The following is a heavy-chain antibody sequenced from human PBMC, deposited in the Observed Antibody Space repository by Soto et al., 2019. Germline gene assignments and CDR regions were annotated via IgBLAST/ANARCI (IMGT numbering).Heavy chain of an antibody. D-gene: IGHD2-2*01. CDR2: ISGDSGTT. CDR3: AKDLTSTSRTPEL. Sequence: PGGSLRLSCAASGYTFSNYAMSWVRQAPGKGLEWVSAISGDSGTTYYADSMKGRFTISRDNSKNTLYLLMDSLRAEDTAIYYCAKDLTSTSRTPELWGQGTLVTVSS. CDR1: GYTFSNYA. J-gene: IGHJ4*02. V-gene: IGHV3-23*01.